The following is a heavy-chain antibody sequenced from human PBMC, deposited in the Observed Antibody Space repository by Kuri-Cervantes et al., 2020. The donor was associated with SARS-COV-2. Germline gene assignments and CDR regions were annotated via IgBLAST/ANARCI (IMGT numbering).Heavy chain of an antibody. V-gene: IGHV4-39*01. CDR2: INHSGST. Sequence: SETLSLTCTVSGGSISSSGYYWSWIRQPPGKGLEWIGEINHSGSTNYDPSLKSRVTISVDTSKNQFSLKLSSVTAADTAVYYCARHRWFDPWGQGTLVTVSS. CDR3: ARHRWFDP. CDR1: GGSISSSGYY. J-gene: IGHJ5*02.